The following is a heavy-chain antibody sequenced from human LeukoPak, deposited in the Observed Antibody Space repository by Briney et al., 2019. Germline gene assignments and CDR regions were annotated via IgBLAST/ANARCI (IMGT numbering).Heavy chain of an antibody. D-gene: IGHD3-10*01. CDR3: ARGKTSDDIIEDAFDL. V-gene: IGHV3-66*01. CDR2: IYSGGST. CDR1: GFSVSTNY. J-gene: IGHJ3*01. Sequence: PGGSLRLSCAASGFSVSTNYMTWARQAPGKGLEWVSIIYSGGSTYYADSVRGRFIISRENSNNEVVLQMSSLRADDTALYYCARGKTSDDIIEDAFDLWGTGQWSPSLQ.